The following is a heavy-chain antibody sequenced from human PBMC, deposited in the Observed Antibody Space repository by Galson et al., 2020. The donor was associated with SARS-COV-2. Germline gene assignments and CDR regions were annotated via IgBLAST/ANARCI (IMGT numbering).Heavy chain of an antibody. V-gene: IGHV4-34*01. CDR3: ARGRQGVVPSPVLGLGPFYSYYYMDV. D-gene: IGHD3-16*01. J-gene: IGHJ6*03. CDR2: IKSGADT. CDR1: GGSFSGYS. Sequence: SETLSLTCAVYGGSFSGYSWTWIRQAPGKGLEWIGEIKSGADTKYSPSLGSRVTLSVDTSRHQFSLKLTSVSAADTALYFCARGRQGVVPSPVLGLGPFYSYYYMDVWGKGTTVTVSS.